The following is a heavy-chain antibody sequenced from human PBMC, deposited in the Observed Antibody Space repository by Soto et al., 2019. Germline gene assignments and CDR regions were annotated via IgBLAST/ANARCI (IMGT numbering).Heavy chain of an antibody. CDR1: GYTFTSYG. Sequence: ASVKVSCKASGYTFTSYGISWVRQAPGQGLEWMGWISAYNGNTNYAQKLQGRVTMATDTSTSTAYMELRSLRSDDTAVYYCARGLRFLEWSPMDVWGQGTTVTVSS. CDR2: ISAYNGNT. V-gene: IGHV1-18*04. CDR3: ARGLRFLEWSPMDV. J-gene: IGHJ6*02. D-gene: IGHD3-3*01.